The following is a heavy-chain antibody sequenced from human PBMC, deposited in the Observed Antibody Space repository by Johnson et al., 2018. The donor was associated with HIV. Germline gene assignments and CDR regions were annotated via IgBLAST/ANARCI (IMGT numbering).Heavy chain of an antibody. CDR2: IYSGGST. Sequence: VQLVESGGGLVQPGGSLRLSCAASGFTVSSNYMSWVRQAPGKGLEWVSVIYSGGSTYYADSVKGRFTISRDNSKNTLYLQMNSLRAEDTAVYYCAREDLYGAGPDAFDIWGQGTMVTV. CDR1: GFTVSSNY. CDR3: AREDLYGAGPDAFDI. V-gene: IGHV3-66*01. J-gene: IGHJ3*02. D-gene: IGHD4-17*01.